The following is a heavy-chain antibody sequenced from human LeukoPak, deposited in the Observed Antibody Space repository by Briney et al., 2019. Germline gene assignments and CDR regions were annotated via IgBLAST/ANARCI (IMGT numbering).Heavy chain of an antibody. Sequence: NTSETQSLTCTVSGGSISSYYWSWIRQPPGKRLEWIGYIYYSGSTNYNPSLKSRVTISVDTSKNQFSLKLSSVTAADTAVYYCARDRAYYYDSSGYPWSWFDPWGQGTLVTVSS. CDR1: GGSISSYY. CDR2: IYYSGST. J-gene: IGHJ5*02. V-gene: IGHV4-59*01. CDR3: ARDRAYYYDSSGYPWSWFDP. D-gene: IGHD3-22*01.